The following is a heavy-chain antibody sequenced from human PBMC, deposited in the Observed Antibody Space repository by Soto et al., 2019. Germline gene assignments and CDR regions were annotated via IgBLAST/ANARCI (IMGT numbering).Heavy chain of an antibody. D-gene: IGHD4-17*01. J-gene: IGHJ4*02. Sequence: GGSKTLSCAASGLNFRSRWMGWVRQAPGKGLEWVANIKEDGTSKYYVDSVKGRFTVSRDNAKNSLYLQMDSLRAEDTAVYYCTRHGDYVFDYWGQGTLVTVS. CDR3: TRHGDYVFDY. CDR2: IKEDGTSK. CDR1: GLNFRSRW. V-gene: IGHV3-7*01.